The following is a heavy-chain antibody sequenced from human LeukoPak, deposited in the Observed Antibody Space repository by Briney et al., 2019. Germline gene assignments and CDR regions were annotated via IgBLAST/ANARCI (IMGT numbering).Heavy chain of an antibody. V-gene: IGHV5-51*01. Sequence: GASLKISCKGSGSRFTSYWIGWVRQMPGKGLEWMGIIYPGDSDTRYSPSFQGQVTISADKSISTAYLQWSSLKASDTAMYYCARHGAPMVRGAISAAFDIWGQGTMVTVSS. CDR2: IYPGDSDT. CDR3: ARHGAPMVRGAISAAFDI. J-gene: IGHJ3*02. D-gene: IGHD3-10*01. CDR1: GSRFTSYW.